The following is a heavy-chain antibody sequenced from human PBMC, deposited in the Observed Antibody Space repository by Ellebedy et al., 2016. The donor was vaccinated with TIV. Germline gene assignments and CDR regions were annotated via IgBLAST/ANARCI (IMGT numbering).Heavy chain of an antibody. V-gene: IGHV3-74*03. Sequence: GESLKISCAASGFTFRSYWMHWVRQAPGKGLVWVSRMNPDGTIIEYADSVRGRFTISRDNAKNTLYLQMNSLRAEDTAVYYCTLSYFHDHSGYDAFDIWGQGTMVTVSS. J-gene: IGHJ3*02. CDR1: GFTFRSYW. CDR3: TLSYFHDHSGYDAFDI. CDR2: MNPDGTII. D-gene: IGHD3-22*01.